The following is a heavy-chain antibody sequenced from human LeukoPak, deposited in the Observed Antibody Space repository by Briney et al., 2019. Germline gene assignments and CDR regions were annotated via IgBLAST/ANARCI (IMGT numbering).Heavy chain of an antibody. V-gene: IGHV4-61*02. CDR2: IYTSGST. D-gene: IGHD3-3*01. CDR3: VSTAYNDFWSGRPGYFDY. Sequence: SETLSLTCTVSGGSISSSSYYWSWIRQPAGKGLEWIGRIYTSGSTNYNPSLKSRVTMSVDTSKNQFSLKLSSVTAADTAVYYCVSTAYNDFWSGRPGYFDYWGQGALVTVSS. CDR1: GGSISSSSYY. J-gene: IGHJ4*02.